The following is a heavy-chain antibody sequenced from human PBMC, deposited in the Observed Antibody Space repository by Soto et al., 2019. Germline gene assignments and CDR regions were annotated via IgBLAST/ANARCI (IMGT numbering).Heavy chain of an antibody. CDR2: IIPIFGTA. J-gene: IGHJ6*02. Sequence: SVKVSCKASGGTFSSYAISWVRQAPGQGLEWMGGIIPIFGTANYAQKFQGRVTITADESTSTAYMELSSLRSEDTAVYYCASLGGPPQLWYWTPYYYYGMDVWGQGTTVTVSS. D-gene: IGHD5-18*01. CDR1: GGTFSSYA. CDR3: ASLGGPPQLWYWTPYYYYGMDV. V-gene: IGHV1-69*13.